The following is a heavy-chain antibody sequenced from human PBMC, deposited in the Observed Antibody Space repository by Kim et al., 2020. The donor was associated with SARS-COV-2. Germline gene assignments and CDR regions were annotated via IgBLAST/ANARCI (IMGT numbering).Heavy chain of an antibody. CDR3: ARLFRDFWSGYSYYYGMDV. Sequence: SETLSLTCTVSGGSISSYYWSWIRQPPGKGLEWIGYIYYSGSTNYNPSLKSRVTISVDTSKNQFSLKLSSVTAADTAVYYCARLFRDFWSGYSYYYGMDVWGQGTTVTVSS. V-gene: IGHV4-59*08. CDR1: GGSISSYY. CDR2: IYYSGST. D-gene: IGHD3-3*01. J-gene: IGHJ6*02.